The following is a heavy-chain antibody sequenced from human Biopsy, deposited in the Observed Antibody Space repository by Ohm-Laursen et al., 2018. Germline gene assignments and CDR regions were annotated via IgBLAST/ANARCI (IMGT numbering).Heavy chain of an antibody. D-gene: IGHD3-10*01. V-gene: IGHV1-69*04. Sequence: SVKVSCKASGDTFTTSAISWVRQVPGQGLDWMGRIIPILGTVDYGQNFQGRVTIRADTSTTFLELTSLRYDDTAVYYCASGDIGGIGLDVWGLGTAVTVSS. CDR1: GDTFTTSA. CDR3: ASGDIGGIGLDV. J-gene: IGHJ6*02. CDR2: IIPILGTV.